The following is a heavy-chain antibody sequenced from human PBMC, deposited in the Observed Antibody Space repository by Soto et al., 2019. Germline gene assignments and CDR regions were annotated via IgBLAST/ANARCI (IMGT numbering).Heavy chain of an antibody. D-gene: IGHD6-13*01. CDR1: GGSISSYY. J-gene: IGHJ4*02. V-gene: IGHV4-59*08. CDR2: IYYSGST. CDR3: ARLAYSSSWYYFDY. Sequence: SETLSLTCTVSGGSISSYYWSWIRQPPGKGLEWIGYIYYSGSTNYNPSLKSRVTISVATSKNQFSLKLSSVTAADTAVDYCARLAYSSSWYYFDYWGQGTLVTVSS.